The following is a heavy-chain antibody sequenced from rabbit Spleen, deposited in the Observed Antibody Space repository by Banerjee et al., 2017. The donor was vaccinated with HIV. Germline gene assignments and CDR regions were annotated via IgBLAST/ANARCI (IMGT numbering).Heavy chain of an antibody. CDR3: ARDLYIPGGTWAPGL. Sequence: QSLEESGGDLVKPGTSLTLTCTAAGFTLSSYYYMCWVRQAPGKGLEWIGCIASGSGSTWYASWVNGRFTISKTSSTTVTLQMTSLTAADTATYFCARDLYIPGGTWAPGLWGQGTLVTVS. J-gene: IGHJ4*01. V-gene: IGHV1S40*01. D-gene: IGHD3-1*01. CDR2: IASGSGST. CDR1: GFTLSSYYY.